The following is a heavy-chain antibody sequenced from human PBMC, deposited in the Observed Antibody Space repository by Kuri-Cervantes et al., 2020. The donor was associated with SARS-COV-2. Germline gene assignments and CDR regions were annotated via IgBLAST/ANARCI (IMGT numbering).Heavy chain of an antibody. J-gene: IGHJ6*02. Sequence: GGSLRLSCAASRFTFSHYGVHWVRQAPGKGLEWVSAISGSGGSTYYADSVKGRFTISRDNSKNTLYLQMNSLRAEDTAVYYCANPTGHYYYGMDVWGQGTTVTVSS. CDR3: ANPTGHYYYGMDV. CDR1: RFTFSHYG. CDR2: ISGSGGST. V-gene: IGHV3-23*01.